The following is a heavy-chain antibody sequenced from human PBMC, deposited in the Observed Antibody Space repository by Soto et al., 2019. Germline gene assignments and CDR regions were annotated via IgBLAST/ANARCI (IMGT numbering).Heavy chain of an antibody. CDR3: TSPTSTGTNC. CDR1: GFTFSDHH. V-gene: IGHV3-72*01. D-gene: IGHD4-17*01. CDR2: IRNKANTYTT. Sequence: EVQLVESGGGLVQPGGSLRLSCAASGFTFSDHHMDWVRQAPGKGLEWVGQIRNKANTYTTKYAASVKGRFTISRDDSKDSVYLQISSLKTEDTAVYYCTSPTSTGTNCWGQGTLVTVSS. J-gene: IGHJ4*02.